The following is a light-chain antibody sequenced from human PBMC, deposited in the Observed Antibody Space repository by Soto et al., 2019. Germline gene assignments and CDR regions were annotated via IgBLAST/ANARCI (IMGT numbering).Light chain of an antibody. V-gene: IGKV1-27*01. CDR1: QGISNY. J-gene: IGKJ3*01. CDR3: QKYNSPPFT. Sequence: DIKMTQSPASLSASVGDRVTITCRASQGISNYLAWYQQKPGKVPKLLIYAASTLQSGVPSRFSGSGSGTEFTLTISSLQPEDVSTYYCQKYNSPPFTFGPGTKVDIK. CDR2: AAS.